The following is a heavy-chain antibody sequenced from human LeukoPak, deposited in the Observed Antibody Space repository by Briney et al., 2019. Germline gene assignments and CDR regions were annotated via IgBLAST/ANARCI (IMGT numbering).Heavy chain of an antibody. CDR2: ISCSGGST. Sequence: PGGSLRLSCAASGFTFSSYAMSWVRQAPGKGLEWVSAISCSGGSTYYADSVKGRFTISRDNSKNTLYLQMNSLRAEDAAVYYCASNKGGVGATDYWGQGTLVTVSS. CDR3: ASNKGGVGATDY. CDR1: GFTFSSYA. V-gene: IGHV3-23*01. J-gene: IGHJ4*02. D-gene: IGHD1-26*01.